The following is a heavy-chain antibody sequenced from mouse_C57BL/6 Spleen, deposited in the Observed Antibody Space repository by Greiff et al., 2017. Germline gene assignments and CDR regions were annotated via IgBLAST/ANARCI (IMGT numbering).Heavy chain of an antibody. V-gene: IGHV1-69*01. D-gene: IGHD2-5*01. J-gene: IGHJ2*01. CDR1: GYTFTSYW. Sequence: QVQLQQPGAELVMPGASVKLSCKASGYTFTSYWMHWVKQRPGQGLEWIGEIDPSDSYTNYNQKFKGKSTLTVDKSSSTAYMQLSSLTSADSAVYYCAIYYSNCFAYWGQGTTLTVSA. CDR2: IDPSDSYT. CDR3: AIYYSNCFAY.